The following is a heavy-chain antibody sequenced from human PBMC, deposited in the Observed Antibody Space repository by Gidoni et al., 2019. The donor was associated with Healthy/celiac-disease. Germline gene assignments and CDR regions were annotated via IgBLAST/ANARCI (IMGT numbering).Heavy chain of an antibody. Sequence: EVQLLESGGGLVQPWGSLRLSCAASGFTFSSYAMSWVRQAPGKGLEWVSAISGSGGSTYYADSGKGRFTISRDNSKNKLYLQMNSLRAEDTAVYYCAKDPRGGGDYFDYWGQGTLVTVSS. D-gene: IGHD3-10*01. CDR1: GFTFSSYA. CDR2: ISGSGGST. CDR3: AKDPRGGGDYFDY. V-gene: IGHV3-23*01. J-gene: IGHJ4*02.